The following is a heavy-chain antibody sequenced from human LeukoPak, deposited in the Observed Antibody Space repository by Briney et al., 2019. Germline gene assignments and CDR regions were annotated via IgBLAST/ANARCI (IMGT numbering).Heavy chain of an antibody. CDR1: GDSINSYS. CDR2: IYDKGFT. Sequence: SETLSLTCTVSGDSINSYSWTCIPQPPGKGLEWIGYIYDKGFTNYSPSLKSRLTISRDTSKNPVSLSLTSVTAADTAVYFCARLFFDYSDGGVSYGGPHLPDWGQGTLVSVSS. D-gene: IGHD3-22*01. J-gene: IGHJ4*02. V-gene: IGHV4-59*01. CDR3: ARLFFDYSDGGVSYGGPHLPD.